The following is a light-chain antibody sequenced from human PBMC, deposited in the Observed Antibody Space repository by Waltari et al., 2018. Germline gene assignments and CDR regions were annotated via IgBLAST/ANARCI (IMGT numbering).Light chain of an antibody. Sequence: SSVLTQPPSVSLAPGKTARITSGGNNIGVKSVHWYQQKPGQAPALVIYDDSDRPSGIPERFSGSNSGNTATLTISRVEAGDEADYYCQVWDSNTDHVVFGGGTKLTVL. V-gene: IGLV3-21*01. J-gene: IGLJ2*01. CDR1: NIGVKS. CDR3: QVWDSNTDHVV. CDR2: DDS.